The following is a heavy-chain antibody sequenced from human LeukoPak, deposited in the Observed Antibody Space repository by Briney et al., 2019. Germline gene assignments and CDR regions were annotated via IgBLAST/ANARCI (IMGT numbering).Heavy chain of an antibody. J-gene: IGHJ6*02. Sequence: PSETLSLTCTVSGGSISSYYWSWIRQPPGKGLEWIGYIYYSGSTNYNPSLKSRVTISVDTSKNQFSLKLSSVTAADTAVYYCARDRIDSSSWYADYYSYGMDVWGQGTTVTVSS. CDR1: GGSISSYY. V-gene: IGHV4-59*01. D-gene: IGHD6-13*01. CDR3: ARDRIDSSSWYADYYSYGMDV. CDR2: IYYSGST.